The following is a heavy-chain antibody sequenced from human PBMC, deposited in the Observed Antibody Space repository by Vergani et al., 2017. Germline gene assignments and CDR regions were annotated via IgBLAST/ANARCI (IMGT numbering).Heavy chain of an antibody. CDR1: GGSISSSNW. D-gene: IGHD2-15*01. Sequence: QVQLQESGPGLVKPPGTLSLTCAVSGGSISSSNWWSWVRQPPGKGLEWIGEINHSGSTNYKPSLTSRVTISVDTSKNQFSLKLSSVTAADTAVYYCASMRVVAASPFDYWGQGTLVTVSS. J-gene: IGHJ4*02. V-gene: IGHV4-4*03. CDR2: INHSGST. CDR3: ASMRVVAASPFDY.